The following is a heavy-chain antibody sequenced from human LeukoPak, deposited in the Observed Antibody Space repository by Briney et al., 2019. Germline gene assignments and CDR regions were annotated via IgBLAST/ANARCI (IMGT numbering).Heavy chain of an antibody. CDR3: ARIGYGRIFDY. Sequence: PGGSLRLSCAASGFTFSSYEMNWVRQAPGKGLEWVSYISSSGSTIYYADSVKGRSTISRDNAKNSLYLQMNSLRAEDTAVYYCARIGYGRIFDYWGQGTLVTVSS. V-gene: IGHV3-48*03. CDR2: ISSSGSTI. D-gene: IGHD5-18*01. J-gene: IGHJ4*02. CDR1: GFTFSSYE.